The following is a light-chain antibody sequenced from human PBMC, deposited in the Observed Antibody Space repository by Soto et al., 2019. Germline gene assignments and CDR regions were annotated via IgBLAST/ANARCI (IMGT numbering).Light chain of an antibody. CDR3: QQYYRMPKT. Sequence: VMRQSPATLSVSPGEGATLSCRAGQGIGDTLAWYQQKPGQPPKLLIHWASTRESGVPDRFSGSGSGTDFTLTISSLQAEDVAVYYCQQYYRMPKTFGQGTKVDIK. CDR2: WAS. J-gene: IGKJ1*01. V-gene: IGKV4-1*01. CDR1: QGIGDT.